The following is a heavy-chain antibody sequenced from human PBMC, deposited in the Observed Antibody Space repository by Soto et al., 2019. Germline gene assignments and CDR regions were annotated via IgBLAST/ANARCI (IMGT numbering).Heavy chain of an antibody. D-gene: IGHD3-10*01. CDR2: IIPIFGTA. CDR3: ARAFLTTPDWFAQLLGPSRTLHY. Sequence: SVKVSCKASGGTFSSYAISWVRQAPGQGLEWMGGIIPIFGTANYAQKFQGRGTITADESTSTAYMELSSLRSAVPAVYPCARAFLTTPDWFAQLLGPSRTLHYWGQGTLVTVSS. CDR1: GGTFSSYA. V-gene: IGHV1-69*13. J-gene: IGHJ4*02.